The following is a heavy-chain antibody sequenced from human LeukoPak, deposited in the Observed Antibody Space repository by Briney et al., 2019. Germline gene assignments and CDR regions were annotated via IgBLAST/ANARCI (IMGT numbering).Heavy chain of an antibody. CDR3: AKDRGLLWFGESHWFDP. Sequence: SGGSLRLSCAASGFTFSSYAMSWVRQAPGKGLEWVSAISGSGGSTYYADSVKGRFTISRDNSKNTLYLQMNSLRAEDTAVYYCAKDRGLLWFGESHWFDPWGQGTQVTVSS. CDR2: ISGSGGST. D-gene: IGHD3-10*01. CDR1: GFTFSSYA. J-gene: IGHJ5*02. V-gene: IGHV3-23*01.